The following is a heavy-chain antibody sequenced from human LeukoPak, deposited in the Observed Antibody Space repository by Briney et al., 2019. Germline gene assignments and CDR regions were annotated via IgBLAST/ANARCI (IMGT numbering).Heavy chain of an antibody. CDR1: GYTFTGYY. CDR3: ARSRSLWFGEVTYGMDV. J-gene: IGHJ6*02. V-gene: IGHV1-2*02. CDR2: INPNSGGT. Sequence: ASVKVSCKASGYTFTGYYMHLVRQAPGQGLEWMGWINPNSGGTNFAQKFQGRVTMTRDTSISTAYMELRRLRSDDTDVYYCARSRSLWFGEVTYGMDVWGQGTTVTVSS. D-gene: IGHD3-10*01.